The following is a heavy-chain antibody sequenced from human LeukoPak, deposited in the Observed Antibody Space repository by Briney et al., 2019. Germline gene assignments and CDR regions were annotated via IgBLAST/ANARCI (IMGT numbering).Heavy chain of an antibody. CDR1: GFTFSSYA. Sequence: PGGSLRLSCAASGFTFSSYAMHWVRQAPGKGLECVAVISYDGSNKYYADSVKRRFTISRDNSKNTLYLQMNSLRAEDTAGYYCARSATLVVLYYMDVWGKGTTVTVSS. D-gene: IGHD2-15*01. CDR3: ARSATLVVLYYMDV. V-gene: IGHV3-30*01. CDR2: ISYDGSNK. J-gene: IGHJ6*03.